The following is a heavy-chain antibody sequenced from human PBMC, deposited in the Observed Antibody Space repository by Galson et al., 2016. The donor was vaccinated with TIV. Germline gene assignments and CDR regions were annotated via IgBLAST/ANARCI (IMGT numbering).Heavy chain of an antibody. CDR2: IYPGDSET. D-gene: IGHD3-9*01. CDR1: GYRFTNYW. J-gene: IGHJ3*02. V-gene: IGHV5-51*01. CDR3: AKQLDFDQRVLDAFHI. Sequence: QSGAEVKKSGESLKISCKGSGYRFTNYWIGWVRQMPGKGLEWVAIIYPGDSETRYSPSFQGQVTISADKSINTAFVQWSSLKASDTAMYYCAKQLDFDQRVLDAFHIWGQGTLLTVSS.